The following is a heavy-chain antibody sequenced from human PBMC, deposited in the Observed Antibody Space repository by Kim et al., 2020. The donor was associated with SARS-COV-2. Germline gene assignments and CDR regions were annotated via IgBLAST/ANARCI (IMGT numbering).Heavy chain of an antibody. Sequence: GGSLRLSCTVSGFTFSSHGMHWVRHTPGKGLEWVAVIWSDGTNKYYADSVKGRFIISRDISKNTLYLQMNSLRAEDTAVYYCAKDLYSSSSATFDYWGQGTLVTVSS. J-gene: IGHJ4*02. CDR3: AKDLYSSSSATFDY. V-gene: IGHV3-33*06. CDR1: GFTFSSHG. D-gene: IGHD6-13*01. CDR2: IWSDGTNK.